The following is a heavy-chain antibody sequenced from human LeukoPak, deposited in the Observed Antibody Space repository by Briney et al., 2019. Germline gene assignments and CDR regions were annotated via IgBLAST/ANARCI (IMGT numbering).Heavy chain of an antibody. CDR3: AKDQLEVPANIGLIPSDY. D-gene: IGHD5-12*01. J-gene: IGHJ4*02. CDR2: ISDSGDTT. V-gene: IGHV3-23*01. CDR1: GFTFSTYA. Sequence: PGGSLRLSCAASGFTFSTYAMNWVRQAPGKGLESVSAISDSGDTTYYADSVKGRFTIPRDNSGNTLYLQMNNLRAEDTAIYYCAKDQLEVPANIGLIPSDYWGQGTLVTVSS.